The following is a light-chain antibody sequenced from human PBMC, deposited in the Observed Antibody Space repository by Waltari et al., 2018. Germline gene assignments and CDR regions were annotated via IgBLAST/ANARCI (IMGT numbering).Light chain of an antibody. CDR2: DVN. CDR1: SSDVGAYDY. V-gene: IGLV2-11*01. Sequence: QSALIQPRAVSRSPGQSVIISCTGASSDVGAYDYVSWYQQHPGKATTLIVYDVNNGPSGVPDRFSGSKADNAASPTISGLQAEDEADYYCCSYAGNDANYVFGTGTKLT. J-gene: IGLJ1*01. CDR3: CSYAGNDANYV.